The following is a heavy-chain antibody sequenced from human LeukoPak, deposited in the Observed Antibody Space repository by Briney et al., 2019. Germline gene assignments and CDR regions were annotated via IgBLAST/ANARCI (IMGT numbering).Heavy chain of an antibody. CDR1: GDSISSGYY. Sequence: SETLSLTCTVSGDSISSGYYWGWIRQPPGKGLEWIGSIYHSGSTYYNPSLKSRVTISVDTSKNQFSLKLSSATAADTAVYYCARVLRDIVVVPAAIPNYYYYYMDVWGKGTTVTVSS. J-gene: IGHJ6*03. CDR3: ARVLRDIVVVPAAIPNYYYYYMDV. V-gene: IGHV4-38-2*02. D-gene: IGHD2-2*01. CDR2: IYHSGST.